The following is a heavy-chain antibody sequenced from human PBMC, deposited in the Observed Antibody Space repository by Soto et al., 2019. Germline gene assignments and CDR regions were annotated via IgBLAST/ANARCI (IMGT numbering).Heavy chain of an antibody. Sequence: QVQLVESGGGVVQPGRSLRLSCAASGFTFSSYGMHWVRQAPGKGLEWVAVISYDGSNKYYADSVKGRFTISRDNSKNTLYLQMNSLRAEDTAVYYCAPLPGEYFQHWGQGTLVTVSS. CDR3: APLPGEYFQH. J-gene: IGHJ1*01. CDR2: ISYDGSNK. V-gene: IGHV3-30*03. CDR1: GFTFSSYG.